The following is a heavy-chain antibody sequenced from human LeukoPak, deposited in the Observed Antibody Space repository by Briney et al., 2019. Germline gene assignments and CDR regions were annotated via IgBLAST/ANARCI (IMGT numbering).Heavy chain of an antibody. D-gene: IGHD3-9*01. J-gene: IGHJ4*02. CDR3: ARTYYDILTGIRDFDY. CDR1: GFLFSDHY. V-gene: IGHV3-72*01. CDR2: TRNKARSYTT. Sequence: GGSLRLSCAGSGFLFSDHYMDWVRQAPGKGLEWVGRTRNKARSYTTDYAASVKGRFTISRDASKNSAYLQMNSLKTEDTAVYYCARTYYDILTGIRDFDYWGQGTLVTVSS.